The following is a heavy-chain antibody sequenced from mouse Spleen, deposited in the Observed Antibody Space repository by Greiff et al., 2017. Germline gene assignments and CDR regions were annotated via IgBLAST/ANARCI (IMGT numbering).Heavy chain of an antibody. J-gene: IGHJ3*01. Sequence: VQLQQSGPELVKPGASVKISCKASGYSFTGYYMNWVKQSPEKSLEWIGEINPSTGGTTYNQKFKAKATLTVDKSSSTAYMQLKSLTSEDSAVYYCARGGRGAWFAYWGQGTLVTVSA. CDR1: GYSFTGYY. CDR3: ARGGRGAWFAY. D-gene: IGHD3-3*01. CDR2: INPSTGGT. V-gene: IGHV1-42*01.